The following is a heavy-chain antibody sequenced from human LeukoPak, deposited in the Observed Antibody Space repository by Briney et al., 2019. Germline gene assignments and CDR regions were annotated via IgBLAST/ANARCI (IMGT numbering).Heavy chain of an antibody. V-gene: IGHV4-59*08. J-gene: IGHJ6*02. CDR1: GGSISSYY. Sequence: SETLSLTCTVSGGSISSYYWSWLRQPPGKGLEWIGYIYYSGRTNYNHSLKRRVTISVDTSKNQFSLKLSSVTAADTAVYYCARHVPIRAVAGSLYYYYGMDVWGQGTTVTVSS. CDR3: ARHVPIRAVAGSLYYYYGMDV. CDR2: IYYSGRT. D-gene: IGHD6-19*01.